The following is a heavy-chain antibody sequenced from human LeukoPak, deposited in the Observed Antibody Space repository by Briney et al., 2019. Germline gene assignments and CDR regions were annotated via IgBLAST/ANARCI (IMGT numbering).Heavy chain of an antibody. D-gene: IGHD3-22*01. J-gene: IGHJ4*02. V-gene: IGHV1-2*02. CDR1: GYTFTGYY. Sequence: ASVKVSCMASGYTFTGYYMHWVRQAPGQGLEWMGWINPNSGGTNYAQKFQGRVTMTRDTSISTAYMELSRLRSHDTAVYYCARALNYYDSSGFGYWGQGTLVTVSS. CDR3: ARALNYYDSSGFGY. CDR2: INPNSGGT.